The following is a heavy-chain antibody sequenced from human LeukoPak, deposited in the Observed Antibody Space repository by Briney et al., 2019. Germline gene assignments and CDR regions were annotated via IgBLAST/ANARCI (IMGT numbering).Heavy chain of an antibody. CDR1: GFTFSDYW. V-gene: IGHV3-74*01. CDR3: ARFKVTVTSIP. J-gene: IGHJ5*02. D-gene: IGHD4-11*01. CDR2: INPGGSSA. Sequence: GGSLRLSCAASGFTFSDYWMHWVRQAPGKGLVWVSRINPGGSSASYADSVKGRFTISRDNAKNTLYLQMNSLRAEDTAVYYCARFKVTVTSIPWGRGTLVTVSS.